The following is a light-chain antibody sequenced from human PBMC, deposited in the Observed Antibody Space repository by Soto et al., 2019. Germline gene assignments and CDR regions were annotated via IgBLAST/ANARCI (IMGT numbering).Light chain of an antibody. CDR1: QSISGT. CDR3: QHYKDWPTA. V-gene: IGKV3-15*01. CDR2: GAS. Sequence: IVVRQCPATLSVSPGERATLSCRASQSISGTVGWYQQKPGQPPRLLIYGASTRATGIPARFSGGGSATEFPLPTSSPQSADFAVYLCQHYKDWPTAFGP. J-gene: IGKJ3*01.